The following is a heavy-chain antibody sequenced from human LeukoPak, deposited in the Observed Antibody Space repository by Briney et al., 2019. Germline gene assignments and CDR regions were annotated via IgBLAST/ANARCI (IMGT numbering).Heavy chain of an antibody. CDR1: GFTFSDYY. CDR3: AKDNYGSGSFYYYYYYYMDV. CDR2: ISGSGGST. D-gene: IGHD3-10*01. Sequence: GGSLRLSCAASGFTFSDYYMSWIRQAPGKGLEWVSAISGSGGSTYYADSVKGRFTISRDNSKNTLYLQMNSLRAEDTAVYYCAKDNYGSGSFYYYYYYYMDVWGKGTTVTISS. V-gene: IGHV3-23*01. J-gene: IGHJ6*03.